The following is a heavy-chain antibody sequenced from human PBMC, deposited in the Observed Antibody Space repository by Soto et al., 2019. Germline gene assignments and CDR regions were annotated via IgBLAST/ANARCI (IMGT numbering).Heavy chain of an antibody. CDR1: GFTFSSYW. CDR2: INSDGSST. V-gene: IGHV3-74*01. Sequence: EVQLVESGGGLVQPGGSLRLSCAASGFTFSSYWMHWVRQAPGKGLVWVSRINSDGSSTSYADSVKGRFTISRDNAKNPRYLKMNSRRAKETAVNYCGRAMGGGSYGESDYWGQGTLVTVSS. J-gene: IGHJ4*02. D-gene: IGHD1-26*01. CDR3: GRAMGGGSYGESDY.